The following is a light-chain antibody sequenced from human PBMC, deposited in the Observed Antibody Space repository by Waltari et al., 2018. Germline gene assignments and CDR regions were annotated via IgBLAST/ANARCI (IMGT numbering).Light chain of an antibody. CDR1: LSVGNY. Sequence: EIVLTQSPATLSLSPGERATLSCRGGLSVGNYLACYQQEPGQAPRLLISDASNWASDIPSRFSGGGSGTDFTPTLSSLEPEDFAVYYCQQRSNWPPTFGQGTKVEIK. J-gene: IGKJ1*01. V-gene: IGKV3-11*01. CDR3: QQRSNWPPT. CDR2: DAS.